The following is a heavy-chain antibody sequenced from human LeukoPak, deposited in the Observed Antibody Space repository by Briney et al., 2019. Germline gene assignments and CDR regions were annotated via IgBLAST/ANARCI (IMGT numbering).Heavy chain of an antibody. CDR1: GFTFSSYG. V-gene: IGHV3-33*01. J-gene: IGHJ4*02. CDR3: ARDPLPESSSWWIDY. Sequence: GGSLRLSCAASGFTFSSYGMHWVRQAPGKGLEWVAVIWYDGSNKYYADSVKGRFTISRDNSKNTLYLQMNSLRAEDTAVYYCARDPLPESSSWWIDYWGQGTLVTVSS. CDR2: IWYDGSNK. D-gene: IGHD6-13*01.